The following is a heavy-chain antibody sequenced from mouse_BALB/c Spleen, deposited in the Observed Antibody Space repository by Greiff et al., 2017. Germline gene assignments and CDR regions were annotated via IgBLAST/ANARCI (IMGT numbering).Heavy chain of an antibody. J-gene: IGHJ4*01. CDR1: GFTFSDYG. V-gene: IGHV5-15*02. CDR2: ISNLAYSI. CDR3: ARMITTRAMDY. Sequence: DVMLVESGGGLVQPGGSRKLSCAASGFTFSDYGMAWVRQAPGKGPEWVAFISNLAYSIYYADTVTGRFTISRENAKNTLYLEMSSLRSEDTAMYYCARMITTRAMDYWGQGTSVTVSS. D-gene: IGHD2-4*01.